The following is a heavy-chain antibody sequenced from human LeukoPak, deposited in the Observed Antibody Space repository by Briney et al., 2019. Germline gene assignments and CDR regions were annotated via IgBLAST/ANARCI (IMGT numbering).Heavy chain of an antibody. CDR3: ARPRGYSGYDRDGAFDI. CDR1: GYSFTAFY. CDR2: IHPRRGDT. Sequence: ASVKVSCKTSGYSFTAFYIHWVRQAPGQGLEWMGWIHPRRGDTNYAQKFQGRVTMTRDTSISTAYLDLSSLRSDDTAVYYCARPRGYSGYDRDGAFDIWGQGTMVTVSS. V-gene: IGHV1-2*02. J-gene: IGHJ3*02. D-gene: IGHD5-12*01.